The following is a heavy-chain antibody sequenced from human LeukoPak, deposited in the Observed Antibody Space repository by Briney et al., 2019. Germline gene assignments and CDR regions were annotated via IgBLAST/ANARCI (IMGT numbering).Heavy chain of an antibody. J-gene: IGHJ4*02. CDR1: GGSFSGSY. CDR3: ASYIVGATGGYHFDY. CDR2: INHSGST. V-gene: IGHV4-34*01. D-gene: IGHD1-26*01. Sequence: SETLSLTCAVYGGSFSGSYWSWIRQPPGKGLEWIGEINHSGSTNYNPSLKSRVTISVDTSKNQFSLKLSSVTAADTAVYYCASYIVGATGGYHFDYWGQGTLVTVSS.